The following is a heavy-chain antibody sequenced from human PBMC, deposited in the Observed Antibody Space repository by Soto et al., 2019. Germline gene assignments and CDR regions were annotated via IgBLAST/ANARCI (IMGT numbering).Heavy chain of an antibody. CDR2: IYHSGST. CDR3: ARLPNSGYDVDY. Sequence: SETLSLTCAVSGGSISSGGYSWSWIRQPPGKGLEWIGYIYHSGSTYYNPSLKSRVTISVDRSKNQFSLKLSSLRSEDTAVYYCARLPNSGYDVDYWGQGTLVTSPQ. V-gene: IGHV4-30-2*02. D-gene: IGHD5-12*01. J-gene: IGHJ4*02. CDR1: GGSISSGGYS.